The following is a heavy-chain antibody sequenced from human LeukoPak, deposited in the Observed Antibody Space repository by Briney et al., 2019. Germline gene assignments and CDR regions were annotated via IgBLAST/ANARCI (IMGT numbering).Heavy chain of an antibody. D-gene: IGHD5-18*01. CDR2: ISGSGGST. Sequence: PGGSLRLSCAASGFTFSSYAMSWVRQAPGTGLEWVSAISGSGGSTYYADSVKGRFTISRDNSKNTLYLQMNSLRAEDTAVYYCAKAGVDTAMVTNFDYYYMDVWGKGTTVAVSS. J-gene: IGHJ6*03. CDR3: AKAGVDTAMVTNFDYYYMDV. CDR1: GFTFSSYA. V-gene: IGHV3-23*01.